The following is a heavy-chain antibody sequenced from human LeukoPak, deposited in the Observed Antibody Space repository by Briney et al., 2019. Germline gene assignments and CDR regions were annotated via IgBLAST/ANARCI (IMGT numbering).Heavy chain of an antibody. D-gene: IGHD3-10*01. CDR2: IKQDGSEK. CDR1: GFTFSSYW. CDR3: ARAGITMVRGVIITPLDNWFDP. V-gene: IGHV3-7*03. Sequence: GGSLRLSCAASGFTFSSYWMSWVRQAPGKGLEWVANIKQDGSEKYYVDSVKGRFTISRDNANNSLYLQMNSLRAEDTALYYCARAGITMVRGVIITPLDNWFDPWGQGTLVTVSS. J-gene: IGHJ5*02.